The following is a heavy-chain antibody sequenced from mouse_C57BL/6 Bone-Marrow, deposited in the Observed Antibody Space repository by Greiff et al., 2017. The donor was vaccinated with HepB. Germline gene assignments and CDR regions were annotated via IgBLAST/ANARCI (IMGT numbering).Heavy chain of an antibody. CDR3: ASPPIYYYGSSYFDY. J-gene: IGHJ3*01. D-gene: IGHD1-1*01. CDR1: GYTFTSYG. CDR2: IYPRSGNT. V-gene: IGHV1-81*01. Sequence: QVQLQQSGAELARPGASVKLSCKASGYTFTSYGISWVKQRTGQGLEWIGEIYPRSGNTYYNEKFKVKATLTADKSSSTAYMELRSLTSEDSAVYFCASPPIYYYGSSYFDYWGQGTLVTVSA.